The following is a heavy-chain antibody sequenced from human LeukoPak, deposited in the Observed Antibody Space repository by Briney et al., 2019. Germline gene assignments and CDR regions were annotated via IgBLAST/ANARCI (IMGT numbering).Heavy chain of an antibody. V-gene: IGHV4-38-2*01. CDR2: IYHSGRT. D-gene: IGHD3-10*01. J-gene: IGHJ4*02. CDR3: ARYYWRGSFYFDY. Sequence: PSETLSLTCAVSGYSISSGYYWGCIRQPPEKGLEWIGSIYHSGRTYYKPSLKGRVTISVATSKNHFSLKLSSVPAADTAVYYCARYYWRGSFYFDYWGQGTLVTVSS. CDR1: GYSISSGYY.